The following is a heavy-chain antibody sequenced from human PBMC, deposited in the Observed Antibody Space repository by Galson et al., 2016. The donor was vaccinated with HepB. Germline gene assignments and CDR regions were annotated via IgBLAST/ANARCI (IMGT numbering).Heavy chain of an antibody. CDR3: VRDRRFRYSSNWYSDYFDY. J-gene: IGHJ4*02. Sequence: SVKVSCKASGYTFSGYYMHWVRQAPGQGLEWMGWINPKSGGTNYAQKFQGRVTVTRDTSISTAYMELSRLTSDDTAVYYCVRDRRFRYSSNWYSDYFDYWGQGTLVTVSS. CDR1: GYTFSGYY. V-gene: IGHV1-2*02. CDR2: INPKSGGT. D-gene: IGHD6-13*01.